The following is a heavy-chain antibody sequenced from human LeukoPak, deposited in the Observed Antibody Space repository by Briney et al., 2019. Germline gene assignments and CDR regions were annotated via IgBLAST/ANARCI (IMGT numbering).Heavy chain of an antibody. CDR1: GYTFTGYY. J-gene: IGHJ4*02. V-gene: IGHV1-2*02. Sequence: GASVKVSCKASGYTFTGYYMHWVRQAPGQGLEWMGWINPNSGGTNSAQKFQGRVTMTRDTSISTAYMVLSRLRSDDTAVYYCARDVGEYCSSTNCYASHYWGQGTLVTVSS. CDR2: INPNSGGT. D-gene: IGHD2-2*01. CDR3: ARDVGEYCSSTNCYASHY.